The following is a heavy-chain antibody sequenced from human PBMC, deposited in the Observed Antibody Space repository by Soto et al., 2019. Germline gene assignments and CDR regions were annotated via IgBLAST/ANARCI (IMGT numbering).Heavy chain of an antibody. J-gene: IGHJ4*02. D-gene: IGHD2-15*01. V-gene: IGHV3-74*01. Sequence: GSLRLSCAASGFTFSSYWIHWVRQAPGKGLVWVSRISDGSSTSYADSVKGRFTISRDNAKNTLYLQMNSLRAEDTAVYYCVRTSLVVAAATREDYWGQGTLVTVSS. CDR3: VRTSLVVAAATREDY. CDR2: ISDGSST. CDR1: GFTFSSYW.